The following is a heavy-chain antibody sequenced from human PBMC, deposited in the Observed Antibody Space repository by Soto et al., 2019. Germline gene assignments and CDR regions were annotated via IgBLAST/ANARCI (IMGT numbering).Heavy chain of an antibody. D-gene: IGHD2-2*01. CDR3: AREKGCSSTSCYEGWFDP. Sequence: GGSLRLSCAASGFTFSDYYMSWIRQAPGKGLEWVSYISSSGSTIYYADSVKGRFTISRDNAKNSLYLQMNSLRAEDTAVYYCAREKGCSSTSCYEGWFDPWGQGTLVTVSS. J-gene: IGHJ5*02. V-gene: IGHV3-11*01. CDR1: GFTFSDYY. CDR2: ISSSGSTI.